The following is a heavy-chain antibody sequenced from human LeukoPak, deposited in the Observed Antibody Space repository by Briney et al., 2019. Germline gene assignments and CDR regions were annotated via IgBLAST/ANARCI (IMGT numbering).Heavy chain of an antibody. D-gene: IGHD3-22*01. CDR2: ISYDGSNK. V-gene: IGHV3-30*01. CDR1: GFHFSSYG. Sequence: GSLDLSFAAPGFHFSSYGMHWVRPAPGKGLGWVAGISYDGSNKYYADSVKGRFTISRDNSKNTLYLQMNSLRAEDTAVYYCARVGDTYYYDSSGYPFDYWGQGTLVTVSS. J-gene: IGHJ4*02. CDR3: ARVGDTYYYDSSGYPFDY.